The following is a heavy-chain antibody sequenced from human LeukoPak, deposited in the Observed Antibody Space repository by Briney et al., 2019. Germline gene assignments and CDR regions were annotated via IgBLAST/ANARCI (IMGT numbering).Heavy chain of an antibody. J-gene: IGHJ5*02. CDR1: GGSFSGYY. CDR3: AREGSFVLAAIARSWSDP. CDR2: INHSGST. V-gene: IGHV4-34*01. Sequence: SETLSLTCAVYGGSFSGYYWSWIRQPPGKGLEWIGEINHSGSTNYNPSLKSRVTISVDTSKNQFSLKLSSVTAADTAVYYCAREGSFVLAAIARSWSDPWGQGTLVTVSS. D-gene: IGHD2-2*02.